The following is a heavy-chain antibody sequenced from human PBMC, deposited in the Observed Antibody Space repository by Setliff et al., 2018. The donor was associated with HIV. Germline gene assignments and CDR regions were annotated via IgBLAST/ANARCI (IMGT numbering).Heavy chain of an antibody. Sequence: PGGSLRLSCAASGFSFSDHRMDWVRLGPGKGLEWIGRIRHKAVGYTTEYAPSVRGRFTVSRDDSKNSLYLQMISLKTEDTAVYYCVRDSGYYSFDFWGQGTLVTVSS. V-gene: IGHV3-72*01. CDR2: IRHKAVGYTT. D-gene: IGHD5-12*01. J-gene: IGHJ4*02. CDR1: GFSFSDHR. CDR3: VRDSGYYSFDF.